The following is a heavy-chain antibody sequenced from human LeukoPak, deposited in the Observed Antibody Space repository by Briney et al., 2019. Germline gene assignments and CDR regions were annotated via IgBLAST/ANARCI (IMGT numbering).Heavy chain of an antibody. J-gene: IGHJ3*02. Sequence: GGSLRLSCAASGFTFSSYWMSWVRQAPGKGLEWVANIKQDGSEKYYVDSVKGRFTISRDNAKNSLYLQMNSLRAEDTAVYYCARPLYSQGGDAFDIWGQGTMVTVSS. CDR2: IKQDGSEK. D-gene: IGHD2-15*01. CDR3: ARPLYSQGGDAFDI. CDR1: GFTFSSYW. V-gene: IGHV3-7*01.